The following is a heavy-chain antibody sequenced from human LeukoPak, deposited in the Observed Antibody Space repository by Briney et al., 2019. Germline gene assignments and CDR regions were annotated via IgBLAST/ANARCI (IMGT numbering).Heavy chain of an antibody. CDR3: ARVDGVIGWFDP. CDR1: GGSISSYY. D-gene: IGHD3-10*01. CDR2: IYYSGST. V-gene: IGHV4-59*01. J-gene: IGHJ5*02. Sequence: SETLSLTCTVSGGSISSYYWGWIRQPPGKGLEWIGYIYYSGSTNYNPSLKSRVTISVDTSKNQFSLKLSSVTAADTAVYYCARVDGVIGWFDPWGQGTLVTVSS.